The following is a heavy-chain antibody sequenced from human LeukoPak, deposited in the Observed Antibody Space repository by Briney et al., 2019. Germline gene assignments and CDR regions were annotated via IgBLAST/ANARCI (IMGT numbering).Heavy chain of an antibody. CDR2: INHSGST. D-gene: IGHD6-13*01. CDR3: ARGRSRGYFDY. CDR1: GGSFSGYY. Sequence: SETLSLTCAVYGGSFSGYYWSWIRQPQGKGLEWIGEINHSGSTNYNPSLKSRVTISVDTSKSQFSLKLSSVTAADTAVYYCARGRSRGYFDYWGQGTLVTVSS. J-gene: IGHJ4*02. V-gene: IGHV4-34*01.